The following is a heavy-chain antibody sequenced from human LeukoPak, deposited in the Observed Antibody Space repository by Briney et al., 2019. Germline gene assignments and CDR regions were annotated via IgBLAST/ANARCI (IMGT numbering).Heavy chain of an antibody. CDR1: GYTFTSYD. D-gene: IGHD4-17*01. J-gene: IGHJ4*02. CDR2: INPNSGGT. Sequence: ASVTVSCKASGYTFTSYDINWVRQAPGQGLEWMGWINPNSGGTNYAQKFQGRVTMTRDTSISTAYMELSRLRSDDTAVYYCAREHGDPFDYWGQGTLVTVSS. CDR3: AREHGDPFDY. V-gene: IGHV1-2*02.